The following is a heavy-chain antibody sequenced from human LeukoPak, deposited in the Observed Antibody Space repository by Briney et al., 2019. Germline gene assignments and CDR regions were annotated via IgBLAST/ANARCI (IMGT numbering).Heavy chain of an antibody. CDR3: AREAGYSSSWDDIYYYYGMDV. D-gene: IGHD6-13*01. V-gene: IGHV3-66*01. CDR2: IYSGGST. Sequence: GGSLRLSCAASGFTVSSNYMSWVRQAPGKGLGWVSVIYSGGSTYYADSVKGRFTISRDNSKNTLYLQMNSLRAEDTAVYYCAREAGYSSSWDDIYYYYGMDVWGQGTTVTVSS. CDR1: GFTVSSNY. J-gene: IGHJ6*02.